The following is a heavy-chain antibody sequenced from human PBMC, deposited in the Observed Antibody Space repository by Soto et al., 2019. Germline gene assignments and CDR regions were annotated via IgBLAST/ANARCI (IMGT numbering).Heavy chain of an antibody. CDR2: INHSGST. CDR3: ARGWGRIFDY. CDR1: GGSFSGYY. D-gene: IGHD7-27*01. Sequence: PSETLSLTCAVYGGSFSGYYWSWIRQPPGKGLEWIGEINHSGSTNYNPSLKSRVTISVDTSKNQFSLKLSSVTAADTAVYYCARGWGRIFDYWGQGTPVTVSS. J-gene: IGHJ4*02. V-gene: IGHV4-34*01.